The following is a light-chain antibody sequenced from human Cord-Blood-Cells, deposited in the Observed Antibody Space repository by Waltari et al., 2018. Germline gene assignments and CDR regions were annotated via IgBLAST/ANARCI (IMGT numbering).Light chain of an antibody. J-gene: IGLJ2*01. Sequence: QSVLTQPPSVSGAPGQRVTIPCTGSSSNIGAGYDVPWYPLLPGTAPKHLIYGNSNRPSGVPDRFSGSKSGTSASLAITGLQAEDEADYYCQSYDSSLSGYVVFGGGTKLTVL. V-gene: IGLV1-40*01. CDR1: SSNIGAGYD. CDR2: GNS. CDR3: QSYDSSLSGYVV.